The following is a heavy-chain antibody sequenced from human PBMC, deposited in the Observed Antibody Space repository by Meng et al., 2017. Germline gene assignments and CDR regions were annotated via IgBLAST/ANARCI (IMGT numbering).Heavy chain of an antibody. J-gene: IGHJ6*02. V-gene: IGHV3-74*01. CDR1: GFTFSSYG. CDR2: INSDGSST. CDR3: ARMDQQLWIIYYYYGMDV. Sequence: GGSLRLSCAASGFTFSSYGMHWVRQAPGKGLVWVSRINSDGSSTSYADSVKGRFTISRDNAKNTLYLQMNSLRAEDTAVYYCARMDQQLWIIYYYYGMDVWGQGTTVTVSS. D-gene: IGHD2-2*01.